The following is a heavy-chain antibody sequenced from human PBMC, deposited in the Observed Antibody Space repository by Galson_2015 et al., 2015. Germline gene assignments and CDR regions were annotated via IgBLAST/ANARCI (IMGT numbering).Heavy chain of an antibody. CDR3: ARATGSGWFFNY. CDR1: GYTFTSYG. V-gene: IGHV1-18*01. J-gene: IGHJ4*01. CDR2: ISAYNGDT. D-gene: IGHD6-19*01. Sequence: SVKVSCKASGYTFTSYGIIWVRQAPGQGLEWMGWISAYNGDTNYAQKLQGRVTMTTDTSTSTAYMELRSLRSDDTAVYYCARATGSGWFFNYWGQGILVTVSS.